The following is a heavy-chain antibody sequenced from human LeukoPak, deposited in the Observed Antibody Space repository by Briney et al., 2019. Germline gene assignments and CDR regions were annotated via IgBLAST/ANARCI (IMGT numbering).Heavy chain of an antibody. CDR3: ARYYGRWLPNGVGYFDY. CDR1: GGSFCGYY. V-gene: IGHV4-59*01. Sequence: SETLSLTCAVYGGSFCGYYWSWIRQPPGKGLEWIGYIYYSGSTNYNPSLKSRVTISVDTSKNQFSLKLSSVTAADTAVYYCARYYGRWLPNGVGYFDYWGQGTLVTVSS. D-gene: IGHD5-24*01. CDR2: IYYSGST. J-gene: IGHJ4*02.